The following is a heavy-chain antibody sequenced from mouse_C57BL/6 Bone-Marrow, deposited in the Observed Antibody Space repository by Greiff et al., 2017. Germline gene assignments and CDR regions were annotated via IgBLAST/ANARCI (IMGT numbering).Heavy chain of an antibody. CDR3: ARLEFDGSSGDWYFDV. J-gene: IGHJ1*03. D-gene: IGHD1-1*01. CDR1: GYTFTSYD. Sequence: QVQLQQSGPELVKPGASVKLSCKASGYTFTSYDINWVKQRPGQGLEWIGWIYPRDGSNKYNETFKGKATLTVDTSSITAYMDLHSLTSEDSAVYFCARLEFDGSSGDWYFDVWGTGTTVTVSS. V-gene: IGHV1-85*01. CDR2: IYPRDGSN.